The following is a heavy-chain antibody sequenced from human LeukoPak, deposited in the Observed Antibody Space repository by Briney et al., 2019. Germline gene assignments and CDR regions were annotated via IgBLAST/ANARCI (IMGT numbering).Heavy chain of an antibody. J-gene: IGHJ5*02. CDR1: GFTFSSYW. Sequence: GGSLRLSCAASGFTFSSYWMSWVRQAPGKGLEWVANIKQDGSEKYYVDSVKGRFTISRDNAKNSLYLQMNSLRAEDTAVYYCARAHIVVVPAANQHWFDPWGQGTLVTVSS. V-gene: IGHV3-7*04. CDR2: IKQDGSEK. CDR3: ARAHIVVVPAANQHWFDP. D-gene: IGHD2-2*01.